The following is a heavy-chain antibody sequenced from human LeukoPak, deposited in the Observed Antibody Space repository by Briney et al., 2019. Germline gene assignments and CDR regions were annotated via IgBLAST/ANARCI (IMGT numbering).Heavy chain of an antibody. Sequence: PGGSLRLSCAASGFTFSSYAMSWVRQAPGKGLEWASGISGSGGSTYYADSVKGRFTISRDNSKNTLYLQMNSLTAEDTAVYYCAKDRSDYSNKRGFDYWGQGTLVTVSS. CDR2: ISGSGGST. CDR1: GFTFSSYA. CDR3: AKDRSDYSNKRGFDY. V-gene: IGHV3-23*01. D-gene: IGHD4-11*01. J-gene: IGHJ4*02.